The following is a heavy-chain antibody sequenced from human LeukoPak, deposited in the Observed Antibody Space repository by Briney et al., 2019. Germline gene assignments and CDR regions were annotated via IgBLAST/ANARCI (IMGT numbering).Heavy chain of an antibody. CDR1: GFTFSSYT. D-gene: IGHD2-2*01. CDR3: AKAPTRYCGSSTSCYGDS. CDR2: ISGSGGST. V-gene: IGHV3-23*01. Sequence: GGSLRLSCAASGFTFSSYTMNWVRQAPGKGLEWVSAISGSGGSTFYEDSVQGRFTISRDNSKNTLYLQMNSLRAEDTAVYYCAKAPTRYCGSSTSCYGDSWGQGTLVTVSS. J-gene: IGHJ4*02.